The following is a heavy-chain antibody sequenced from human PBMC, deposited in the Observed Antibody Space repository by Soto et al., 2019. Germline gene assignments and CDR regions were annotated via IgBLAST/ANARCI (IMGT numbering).Heavy chain of an antibody. D-gene: IGHD2-21*01. V-gene: IGHV1-3*01. CDR1: GYTFTSYA. J-gene: IGHJ4*01. Sequence: ASVKVSREASGYTFTSYAMHWVRQAPGQRLEWMGWINAGNGKTKYSQKFQGRVTITRDTSASTAYMELSSLRSEDTAVYYCARLLFAVRPMYYFDYWGHVTPVT. CDR2: INAGNGKT. CDR3: ARLLFAVRPMYYFDY.